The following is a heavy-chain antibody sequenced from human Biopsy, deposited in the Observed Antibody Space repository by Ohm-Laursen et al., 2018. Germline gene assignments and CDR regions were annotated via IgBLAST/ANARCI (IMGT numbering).Heavy chain of an antibody. J-gene: IGHJ4*02. CDR3: ARGPHSGSHPCFDY. Sequence: ASSVKVSCKASGGTFINYAISWVRQAPGQGLEWMGGIIPMFGTANYAQMFQGRVTISADESTSTSYMELSSLTTEDTAIYYCARGPHSGSHPCFDYWGRGTLVTVSS. CDR2: IIPMFGTA. D-gene: IGHD1-26*01. V-gene: IGHV1-69*01. CDR1: GGTFINYA.